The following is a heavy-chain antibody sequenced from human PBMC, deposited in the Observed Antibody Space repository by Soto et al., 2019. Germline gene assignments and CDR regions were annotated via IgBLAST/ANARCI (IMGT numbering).Heavy chain of an antibody. V-gene: IGHV3-23*01. CDR1: GFTFSSYA. D-gene: IGHD6-6*01. Sequence: GGSLRLSCAASGFTFSSYAMSWVRQAPGKGLEWVSAISGSGGSTYYADSVKGRFTISRDNSKNTLYLQMNSLRAVDSAVYYCVKERYSSSSENWFDTWGQGTLVTVSS. CDR2: ISGSGGST. CDR3: VKERYSSSSENWFDT. J-gene: IGHJ5*02.